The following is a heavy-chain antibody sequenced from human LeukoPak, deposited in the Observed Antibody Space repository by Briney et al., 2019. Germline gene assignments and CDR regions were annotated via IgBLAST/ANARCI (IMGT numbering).Heavy chain of an antibody. Sequence: GGPLRLSCAASGFTFTNAWMSWVRQAPGKGLEWVGRIKSKTDGGTTDYAAPVKGRFNVSRVDSKNTLYLQMNSLRTEDTAVYYCTTDPPSNWVSRGGGYWGQGSLVTVSS. CDR3: TTDPPSNWVSRGGGY. V-gene: IGHV3-15*01. CDR2: IKSKTDGGTT. CDR1: GFTFTNAW. D-gene: IGHD7-27*01. J-gene: IGHJ4*02.